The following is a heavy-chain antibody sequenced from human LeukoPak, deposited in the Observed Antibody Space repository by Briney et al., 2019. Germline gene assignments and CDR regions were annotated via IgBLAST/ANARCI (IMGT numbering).Heavy chain of an antibody. V-gene: IGHV1-69*13. CDR1: GGTFSSYA. CDR3: ARDSGALRYFDWLSAGNNQFDP. D-gene: IGHD3-9*01. Sequence: SVKVSCKASGGTFSSYAISWVRQAPAQGLEWMGGIIPIFGTANYAQKFQGRVTITADESTSTAYMELNSLRSEDTAVYYCARDSGALRYFDWLSAGNNQFDPWGQGTLVTVSS. CDR2: IIPIFGTA. J-gene: IGHJ5*02.